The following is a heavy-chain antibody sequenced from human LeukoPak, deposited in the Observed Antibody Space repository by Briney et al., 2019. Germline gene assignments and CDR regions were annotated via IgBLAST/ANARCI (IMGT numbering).Heavy chain of an antibody. V-gene: IGHV3-66*01. CDR3: ARGRAVTDVGIFDY. Sequence: GGSLRLSCIASGFTVSSGYVNWVRQAPGKGLEWVSVLYAGGGAYYADSVKGRFTISGDHSKNTLYLQMNSLRAEDTAVYYCARGRAVTDVGIFDYWGQGTLVIVSS. CDR2: LYAGGGA. J-gene: IGHJ4*02. D-gene: IGHD2-21*02. CDR1: GFTVSSGY.